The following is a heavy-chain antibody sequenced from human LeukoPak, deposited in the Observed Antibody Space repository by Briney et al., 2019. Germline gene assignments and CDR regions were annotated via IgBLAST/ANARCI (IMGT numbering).Heavy chain of an antibody. CDR2: IIPIFGTP. Sequence: SVKVSCKTSGDTFSNYAMNWMRQAPGQGLEWMGAIIPIFGTPKYAQKFQDRVTITTDVSTSTAYMAVSSLRPEDTAVYYCAKFDLVTAIPKWDQGTLVTVSS. CDR3: AKFDLVTAIPK. J-gene: IGHJ4*02. V-gene: IGHV1-69*05. D-gene: IGHD2-21*02. CDR1: GDTFSNYA.